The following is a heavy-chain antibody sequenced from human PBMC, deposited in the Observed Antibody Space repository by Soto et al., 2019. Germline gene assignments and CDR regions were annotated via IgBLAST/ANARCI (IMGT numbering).Heavy chain of an antibody. V-gene: IGHV1-2*04. CDR1: GYTFTSYY. CDR2: INPNSGGT. D-gene: IGHD6-6*01. Sequence: ASVKVSCKASGYTFTSYYMHWVRQAPGQGLEWMGWINPNSGGTNYAQKFQGWVTMTRDTSISTAYMELSRLRSDDTAVYYCARGPGYSSSSFLYYWGQGTLVTVSS. CDR3: ARGPGYSSSSFLYY. J-gene: IGHJ4*02.